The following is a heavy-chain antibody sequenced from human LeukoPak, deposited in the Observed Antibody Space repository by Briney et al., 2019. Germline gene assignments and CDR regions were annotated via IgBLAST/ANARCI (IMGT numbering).Heavy chain of an antibody. CDR2: ISGSGGST. CDR1: GFTFSSYG. Sequence: GGSLRLSCAASGFTFSSYGMSWVRQAPGKGLEWVSAISGSGGSTYYADSVKGRFTISRDSSKNTLYLQMNSLRAEDTAVYYCAKDKAQGTADYWGQGTLVTVSS. D-gene: IGHD2-21*02. J-gene: IGHJ4*02. V-gene: IGHV3-23*01. CDR3: AKDKAQGTADY.